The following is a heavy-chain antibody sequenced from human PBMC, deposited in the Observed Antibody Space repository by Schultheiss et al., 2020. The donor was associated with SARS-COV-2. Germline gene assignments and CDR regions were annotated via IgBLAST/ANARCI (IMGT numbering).Heavy chain of an antibody. CDR2: ISPSSDRI. Sequence: GGSLRLSCAASGFTFRTSSMNWVRQAPGRGLEWVSYISPSSDRIYYADSVKGRFTISRDNAKNSLSLQMNSLRAEDTAVYYCAPERNSGSYYGVFDYWGRGTLVTVSS. CDR1: GFTFRTSS. J-gene: IGHJ4*02. V-gene: IGHV3-48*01. CDR3: APERNSGSYYGVFDY. D-gene: IGHD1-26*01.